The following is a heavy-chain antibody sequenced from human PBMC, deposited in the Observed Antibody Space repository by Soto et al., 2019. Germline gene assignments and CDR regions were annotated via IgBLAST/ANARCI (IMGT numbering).Heavy chain of an antibody. CDR1: GYTFTSYG. Sequence: ASVKVSCKASGYTFTSYGISWVRQAPGQGLEWMGWISACNGNTNYSQRFQGRVTITRDTSASTAYMELSSLKSEDTAVYYCARGRTSEAYYFDTSGYFADYRGQGTLVTVSS. CDR3: ARGRTSEAYYFDTSGYFADY. V-gene: IGHV1-18*01. D-gene: IGHD3-22*01. CDR2: ISACNGNT. J-gene: IGHJ4*02.